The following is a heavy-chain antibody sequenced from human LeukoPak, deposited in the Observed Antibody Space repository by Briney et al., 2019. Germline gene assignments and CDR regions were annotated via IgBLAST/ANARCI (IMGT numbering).Heavy chain of an antibody. CDR3: ARADYYSPMDV. J-gene: IGHJ6*02. CDR2: TYYMSKWYN. Sequence: SQTLSLTCAISGDSVSSNSATWNWLGQSPSRGLEWLGRTYYMSKWYNDYAVSVKSRTTINPDTSKNQFSLQLNSVTPEDTAVYYCARADYYSPMDVWGRGTTVTVSS. CDR1: GDSVSSNSAT. V-gene: IGHV6-1*01.